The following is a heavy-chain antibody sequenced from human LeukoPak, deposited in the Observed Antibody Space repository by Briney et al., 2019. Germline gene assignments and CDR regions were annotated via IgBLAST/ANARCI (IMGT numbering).Heavy chain of an antibody. CDR1: GFTFSDHY. Sequence: PGGSLRLSCAASGFTFSDHYMDWVRQAPGKGLEWVSSISSSSSYIYYADSVQGRFTISKDNSKNTLYLQMNSLRAEDTAVYYCAKDYRSPKIAGSYYLDYWGQGTLVTVSS. D-gene: IGHD3-10*01. CDR3: AKDYRSPKIAGSYYLDY. J-gene: IGHJ4*02. CDR2: ISSSSSYI. V-gene: IGHV3-21*04.